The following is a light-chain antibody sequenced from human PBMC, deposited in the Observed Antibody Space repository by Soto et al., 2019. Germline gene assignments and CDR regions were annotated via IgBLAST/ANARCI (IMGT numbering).Light chain of an antibody. J-gene: IGKJ3*01. CDR2: DAS. CDR1: QSVRNY. Sequence: IVLTQSPATLSLSPGERATLSCRASQSVRNYLAWYQQKPGQAPRLLIYDASNRAAGIPVRFSGSGSGTDFTLTISSLEPEDFALYYCQQRSSWPRVTFGPGTKVDIK. CDR3: QQRSSWPRVT. V-gene: IGKV3-11*01.